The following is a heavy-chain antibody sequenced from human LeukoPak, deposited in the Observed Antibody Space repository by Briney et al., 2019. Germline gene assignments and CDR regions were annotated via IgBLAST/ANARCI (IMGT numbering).Heavy chain of an antibody. CDR2: IRYGGSNK. Sequence: GGSLRLSCAASGFTFSSFGMHWVRQAPGKGLEGVAYIRYGGSNKKYADSLEGRFTISRDNSKNALYLQIDSLRPEDTAVYYCAKKGGAAFYNWFDPWGQGTLVTVSS. CDR3: AKKGGAAFYNWFDP. D-gene: IGHD1-26*01. V-gene: IGHV3-30*02. J-gene: IGHJ5*02. CDR1: GFTFSSFG.